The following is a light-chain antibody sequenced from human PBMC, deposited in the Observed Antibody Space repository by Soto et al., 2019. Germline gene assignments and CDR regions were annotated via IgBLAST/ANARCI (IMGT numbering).Light chain of an antibody. CDR1: TSNIESHS. Sequence: QSVLTQPPSVSGTPGQRITISCSGSTSNIESHSVNWFQLDPGTAPKLLIITNNVRPSGIPDRFSASKSGASASLVISGLQSEDEATYYCATWDDSRKGVFGTGTKLTVL. CDR3: ATWDDSRKGV. CDR2: TNN. J-gene: IGLJ1*01. V-gene: IGLV1-44*01.